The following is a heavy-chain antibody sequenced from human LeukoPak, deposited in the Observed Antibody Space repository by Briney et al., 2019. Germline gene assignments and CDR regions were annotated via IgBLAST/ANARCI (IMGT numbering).Heavy chain of an antibody. V-gene: IGHV3-33*06. D-gene: IGHD3-3*01. J-gene: IGHJ4*02. CDR2: IWYDGSNK. CDR3: AKDRRPLFGVVNVFDY. CDR1: GFTLSSYG. Sequence: GGSLRLSCAASGFTLSSYGMHWVRQAPGKGLGWVAVIWYDGSNKYYADSVKGRFTISRDNSKHTLYLQMNSLRAEDTAVYYCAKDRRPLFGVVNVFDYWGQGTLVTVSS.